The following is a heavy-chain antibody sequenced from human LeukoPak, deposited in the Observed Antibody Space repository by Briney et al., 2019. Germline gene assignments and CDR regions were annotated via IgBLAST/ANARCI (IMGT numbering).Heavy chain of an antibody. Sequence: GGSLRLSCAASGFTFSRYSMSWVRQAPGKGREWVSYISSSSSTIYYADSVKGRFTISRDNAKTSLYLQMNSLRDEDTAVYYCASDKFSSWYFDYWGQGTLVTVSS. CDR1: GFTFSRYS. V-gene: IGHV3-48*02. CDR2: ISSSSSTI. D-gene: IGHD6-13*01. CDR3: ASDKFSSWYFDY. J-gene: IGHJ4*02.